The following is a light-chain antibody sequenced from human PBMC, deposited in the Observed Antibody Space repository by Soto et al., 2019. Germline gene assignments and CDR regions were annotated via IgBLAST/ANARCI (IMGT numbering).Light chain of an antibody. CDR2: DSS. CDR3: QQRSDWPWT. Sequence: VMTQSPATLSVSPGERATLSCMASHSVSSNLAWYQQKPGQAPRLLIYDSSNRAAGIPARFSGSGSGTDFTLTVSSLEPEDFVVYYCQQRSDWPWTFGQGTKVDIK. CDR1: HSVSSN. V-gene: IGKV3-11*01. J-gene: IGKJ1*01.